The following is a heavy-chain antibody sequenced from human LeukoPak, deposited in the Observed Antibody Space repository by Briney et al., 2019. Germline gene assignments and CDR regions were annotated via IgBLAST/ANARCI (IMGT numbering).Heavy chain of an antibody. Sequence: ASVKVSCKASGYTFTSYGISWVRQAPGQGLEWMGWNSAYNGNTNYAQKLQGRVTMTTDTSTSTVYMELRSLRSDDTAVYYCARDLKPSRVRYPGYWGQGTLVTVSS. V-gene: IGHV1-18*01. D-gene: IGHD1-14*01. J-gene: IGHJ4*02. CDR1: GYTFTSYG. CDR2: NSAYNGNT. CDR3: ARDLKPSRVRYPGY.